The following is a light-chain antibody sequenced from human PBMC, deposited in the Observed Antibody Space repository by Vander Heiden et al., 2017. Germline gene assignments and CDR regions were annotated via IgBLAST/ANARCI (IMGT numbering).Light chain of an antibody. Sequence: SYELTQPPSVSVSPVQTASITCSGDKLGDKYGCWYQQKPGQSPVLVMYQDSKRPSGIPERFSGYNSGNTGTLTISGTQAMGEADYYCQAWDSSTEVFGTGTKVTVL. CDR3: QAWDSSTEV. CDR2: QDS. J-gene: IGLJ1*01. CDR1: KLGDKY. V-gene: IGLV3-1*01.